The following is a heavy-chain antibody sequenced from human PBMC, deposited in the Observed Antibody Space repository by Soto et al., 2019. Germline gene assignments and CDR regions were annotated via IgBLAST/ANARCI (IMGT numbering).Heavy chain of an antibody. CDR3: AFPATADFDY. V-gene: IGHV4-4*02. CDR1: GGSISSTNW. D-gene: IGHD6-13*01. Sequence: QVQLQESGPGLVKPSGTLSLTCAVSGGSISSTNWWTWVRQSPGRGLEWIGEIYHSGTSNYRPSLKSRVNIAVDMSTNHLSLTLISVTAAYTAVYYCAFPATADFDYWGKGILVTVSS. CDR2: IYHSGTS. J-gene: IGHJ4*02.